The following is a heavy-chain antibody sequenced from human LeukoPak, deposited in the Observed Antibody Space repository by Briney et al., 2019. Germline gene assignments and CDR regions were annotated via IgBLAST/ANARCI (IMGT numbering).Heavy chain of an antibody. CDR1: GYTFTGYY. D-gene: IGHD2-15*01. CDR3: ARVRSGGSCYSCWFDP. J-gene: IGHJ5*02. V-gene: IGHV1-2*02. CDR2: INPNSGGT. Sequence: ASVKVSCKASGYTFTGYYMHWVRQAPGQGLEWMGWINPNSGGTNYAQKFQGRVTMTRDTSISTAYMELSRLRSDDTAVYYCARVRSGGSCYSCWFDPWGQGTLVTVFS.